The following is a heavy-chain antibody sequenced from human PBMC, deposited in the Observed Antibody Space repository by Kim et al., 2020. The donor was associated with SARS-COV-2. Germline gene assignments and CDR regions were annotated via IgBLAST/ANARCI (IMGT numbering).Heavy chain of an antibody. J-gene: IGHJ6*02. CDR3: ARGDYYYYGMDV. CDR1: GGSISIYY. CDR2: IYYSGST. Sequence: SETLSLTCTVSGGSISIYYWSWIRQPPGKGLEWIGYIYYSGSTNYNPSLKSRVTISVDTSKNQFSLKLSSVTAADTAVYYCARGDYYYYGMDVWGQGTTVTVSS. V-gene: IGHV4-59*01.